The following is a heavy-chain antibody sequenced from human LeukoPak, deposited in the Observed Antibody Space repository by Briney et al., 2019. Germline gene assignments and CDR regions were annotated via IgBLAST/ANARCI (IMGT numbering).Heavy chain of an antibody. CDR3: AREGIVVVGTDWFDP. D-gene: IGHD6-13*01. CDR2: IYSSGST. Sequence: SGTLSLTCTVSGGSISSYYWSWIRQPPGKGLEWIGYIYSSGSTNYYPSLKSRVTISVDTSKNQFSLKLSSVTAADTAVYYCAREGIVVVGTDWFDPWGQGTLVTVSS. J-gene: IGHJ5*02. V-gene: IGHV4-59*01. CDR1: GGSISSYY.